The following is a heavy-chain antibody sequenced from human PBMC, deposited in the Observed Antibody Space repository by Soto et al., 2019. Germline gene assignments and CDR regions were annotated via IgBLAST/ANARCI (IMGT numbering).Heavy chain of an antibody. CDR1: GYTFTSYG. V-gene: IGHV1-18*01. J-gene: IGHJ3*02. D-gene: IGHD2-21*01. Sequence: GASVKVSCKASGYTFTSYGISWVRQAPGQGLEWMGWISAYNGNTNYAQKLQGRVTMTTDTSTSTAYMELRSLRSDDTAVHYCASGYCGCDWCSFDIWGQGTMVTVSS. CDR3: ASGYCGCDWCSFDI. CDR2: ISAYNGNT.